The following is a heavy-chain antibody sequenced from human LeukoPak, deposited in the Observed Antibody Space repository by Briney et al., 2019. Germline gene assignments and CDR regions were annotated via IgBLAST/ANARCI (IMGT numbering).Heavy chain of an antibody. CDR2: VNSDGSRT. V-gene: IGHV3-74*03. D-gene: IGHD3-10*01. CDR1: GFTFSSSW. Sequence: PGGSLRLTCAASGFTFSSSWMHWVRQGPGKGLEWVSRVNSDGSRTTYADSVKGRFTISRDNAKNSLYLQMNSLRAEDTAVYYCARDRVEWFGELLTDYWGQGTLVTVSS. CDR3: ARDRVEWFGELLTDY. J-gene: IGHJ4*02.